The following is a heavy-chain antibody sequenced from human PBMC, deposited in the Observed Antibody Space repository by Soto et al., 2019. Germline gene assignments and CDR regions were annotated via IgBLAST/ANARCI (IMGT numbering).Heavy chain of an antibody. J-gene: IGHJ6*02. CDR2: ISYTGST. V-gene: IGHV4-59*12. Sequence: SETLSLTCSVSGDTIRSDYWNWIRQPPGKRLEWIGYISYTGSTNYNPSLMSRLTLSVDTSKNQFSLHLRSVTAADTAVYYCARLSPLILAGTAYYHSLDVWGQGAPVTVSS. D-gene: IGHD6-13*01. CDR3: ARLSPLILAGTAYYHSLDV. CDR1: GDTIRSDY.